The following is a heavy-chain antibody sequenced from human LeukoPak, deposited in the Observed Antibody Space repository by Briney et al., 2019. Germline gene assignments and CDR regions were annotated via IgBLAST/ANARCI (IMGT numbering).Heavy chain of an antibody. V-gene: IGHV3-23*01. D-gene: IGHD4-17*01. CDR3: TKDPNGDYIGAFDP. J-gene: IGHJ5*02. CDR1: GFSFSSFA. Sequence: GGSLRLSCAASGFSFSSFAMTWVRQAPGKGLECVCSITGGHYATYNTDSVKGRFTISRDNAKNTLYLQMNSLGADDTAIYYCTKDPNGDYIGAFDPWGQGALVTVSS. CDR2: ITGGHYAT.